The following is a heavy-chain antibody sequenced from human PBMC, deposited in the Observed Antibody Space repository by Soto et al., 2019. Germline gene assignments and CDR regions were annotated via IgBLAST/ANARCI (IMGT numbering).Heavy chain of an antibody. CDR2: ISAYNGNT. CDR3: ARDTPDCGGDCFIPDY. CDR1: GYTFTSYG. Sequence: QVQLVQSGAEVKKPGASVKVSCKASGYTFTSYGISWVRQAPGQGLEWMGWISAYNGNTNYAQKLQGRVTMTTDTSTSTAYRELRSLRSDDTAVYYCARDTPDCGGDCFIPDYWGQGTXVTVSS. V-gene: IGHV1-18*04. J-gene: IGHJ4*02. D-gene: IGHD2-21*02.